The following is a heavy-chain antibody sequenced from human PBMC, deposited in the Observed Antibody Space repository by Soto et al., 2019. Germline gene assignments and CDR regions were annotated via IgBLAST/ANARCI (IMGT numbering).Heavy chain of an antibody. CDR1: GGSISGFY. CDR2: IYSSGNT. D-gene: IGHD3-10*01. V-gene: IGHV4-4*07. CDR3: ARDHWTPVGGSGSYYFFDY. Sequence: SETLSVTCTVSGGSISGFYWTWTRQPAWRGLEWIGRIYSSGNTYYNPSLTSRVTMSVDTSKNQFSLKLTSVTAADTAVYFCARDHWTPVGGSGSYYFFDYWGQGALVTGS. J-gene: IGHJ4*02.